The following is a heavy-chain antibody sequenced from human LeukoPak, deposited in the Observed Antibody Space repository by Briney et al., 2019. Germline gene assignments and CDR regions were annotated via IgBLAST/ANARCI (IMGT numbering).Heavy chain of an antibody. V-gene: IGHV4-59*01. CDR2: IYYSGST. CDR3: ARSKELLWFGEFDP. D-gene: IGHD3-10*01. J-gene: IGHJ5*02. CDR1: GGSISSYY. Sequence: SETLSLTCTVPGGSISSYYWSWIRQPPGKGLEWIGYIYYSGSTNYNPSLKSRVTISVDTSKNQFSLKLSSVTAADTAVYHCARSKELLWFGEFDPWGQGTLVTVSS.